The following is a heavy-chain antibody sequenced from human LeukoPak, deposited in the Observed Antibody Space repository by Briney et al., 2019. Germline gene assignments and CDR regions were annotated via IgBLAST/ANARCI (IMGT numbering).Heavy chain of an antibody. D-gene: IGHD6-13*01. V-gene: IGHV4-34*01. CDR1: GGSFSGYY. J-gene: IGHJ3*02. Sequence: SETLSLTCAVYGGSFSGYYWSWIRQPPGKGLEWIGGINHSGSTNYNPSLKSRVTISVDTSKNQCSLKLSSVTAADTAVYYCARDHYSSSWKLDAFDIWGQGTMVTVSS. CDR2: INHSGST. CDR3: ARDHYSSSWKLDAFDI.